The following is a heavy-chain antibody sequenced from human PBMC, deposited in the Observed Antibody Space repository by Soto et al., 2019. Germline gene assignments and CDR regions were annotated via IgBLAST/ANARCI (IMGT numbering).Heavy chain of an antibody. J-gene: IGHJ4*02. CDR2: INSDGSST. V-gene: IGHV3-74*01. Sequence: GGSLRLSCAASGFTFSSYWMHWVRQAPGKGLVWVSRINSDGSSTSYADSVKGRFTISRDNAKNTLYLQMNSLRAEDTAVYYCAREFDGDYVYYFDYWGQGTLVTVSS. CDR1: GFTFSSYW. CDR3: AREFDGDYVYYFDY. D-gene: IGHD4-17*01.